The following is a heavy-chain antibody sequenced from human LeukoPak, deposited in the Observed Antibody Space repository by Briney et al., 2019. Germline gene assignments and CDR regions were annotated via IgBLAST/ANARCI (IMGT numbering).Heavy chain of an antibody. CDR2: IDNRGRTT. V-gene: IGHV3-23*05. CDR3: AKPARTDYTDY. D-gene: IGHD1-14*01. J-gene: IGHJ4*02. Sequence: PGGTLRLSCAASGSTFSNFGMSWVRQAPGKGLEWVSTIDNRGRTTYYTDSVKGRFTISRDNSKSTLFLQTNSLRAEDTAVYYCAKPARTDYTDYWGQGTLVTVSS. CDR1: GSTFSNFG.